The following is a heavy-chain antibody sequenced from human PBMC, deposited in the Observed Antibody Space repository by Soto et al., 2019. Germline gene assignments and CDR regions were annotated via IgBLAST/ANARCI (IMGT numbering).Heavy chain of an antibody. Sequence: QVQLQESGPGLVKPSETLSLTCTVSGGSISGGVHSWSWIRQPPGKGLEWIGHIFDSGSTYYNPSLKSRLTISVDTSNNQFSLRLSSVTAADTAVYYCAREMMTLTNDWYFALWGRGTLVTVSS. CDR1: GGSISGGVHS. CDR3: AREMMTLTNDWYFAL. D-gene: IGHD2-8*01. CDR2: IFDSGST. J-gene: IGHJ2*01. V-gene: IGHV4-30-4*01.